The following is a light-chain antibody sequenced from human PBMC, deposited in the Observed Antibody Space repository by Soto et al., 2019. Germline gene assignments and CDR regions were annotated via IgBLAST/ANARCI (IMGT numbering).Light chain of an antibody. CDR2: GAS. CDR1: QNISRS. CDR3: QQYGSSVT. V-gene: IGKV3-20*01. J-gene: IGKJ4*01. Sequence: EIVITQSPFTLSVSPGERATLSCRASQNISRSLAWYQQKPGQGPSLLIYGASSRATGIPDRFSGSGSGTDFTLTISRLEPEDFAVYYCQQYGSSVTFGGGTKVDIK.